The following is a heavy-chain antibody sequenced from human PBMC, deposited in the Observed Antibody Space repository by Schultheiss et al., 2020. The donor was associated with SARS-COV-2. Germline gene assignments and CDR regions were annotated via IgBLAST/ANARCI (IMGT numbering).Heavy chain of an antibody. CDR1: GGSISSSSYY. D-gene: IGHD6-25*01. V-gene: IGHV4-39*07. Sequence: SETLSLTCTVSGGSISSSSYYWGWIRQPPGKGLEWIGEINHSGSTNYNPSLKSRVTISVDTSKNQFSLKLSSVTAADTAVYYCARRPAAVGGGWFDPWGQGTLVTVAS. CDR3: ARRPAAVGGGWFDP. CDR2: INHSGST. J-gene: IGHJ5*02.